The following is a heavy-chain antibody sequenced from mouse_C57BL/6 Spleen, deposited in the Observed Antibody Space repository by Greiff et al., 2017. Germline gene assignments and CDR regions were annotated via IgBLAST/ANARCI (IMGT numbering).Heavy chain of an antibody. CDR1: GYSFTGYY. J-gene: IGHJ2*01. Sequence: EVQLQQSGPELVKPGASVKISCKASGYSFTGYYMNWVKQSPEKSLEWIGELNPSTGGTTYNQKFKAKATLTVDKSSSTAYLQLKSLTSEDSAVYYCARTWTTVVAPYYWGQGTTLTVSS. CDR3: ARTWTTVVAPYY. CDR2: LNPSTGGT. V-gene: IGHV1-42*01. D-gene: IGHD1-1*01.